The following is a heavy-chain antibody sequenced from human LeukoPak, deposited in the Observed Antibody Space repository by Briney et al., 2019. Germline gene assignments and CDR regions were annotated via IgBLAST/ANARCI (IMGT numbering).Heavy chain of an antibody. Sequence: SETLSLTCTVSRGSITSHSWSWIRQPPGKGLEWIGYIFYSGHTNYNPSLRSRVTISLDTSKTQFSLRLSSVTAADTAVYYCARDTDRRSSPGSWFDPWGQGTLVTVSS. CDR3: ARDTDRRSSPGSWFDP. CDR1: RGSITSHS. J-gene: IGHJ5*02. CDR2: IFYSGHT. D-gene: IGHD2-15*01. V-gene: IGHV4-59*11.